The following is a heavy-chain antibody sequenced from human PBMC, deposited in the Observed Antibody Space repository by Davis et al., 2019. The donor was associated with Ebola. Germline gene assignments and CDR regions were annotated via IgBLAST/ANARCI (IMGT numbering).Heavy chain of an antibody. V-gene: IGHV3-23*01. J-gene: IGHJ4*02. CDR2: IGGSGGTT. CDR3: AKGRWGDY. D-gene: IGHD7-27*01. Sequence: GGSLRLSCAASGFTFTSYDMSWVRRAPGKGLEWVSTIGGSGGTTYYADSVRGRFTIYRDNSKNTVHLQMNSPSADDTAVYYCAKGRWGDYWGQGILVTVSS. CDR1: GFTFTSYD.